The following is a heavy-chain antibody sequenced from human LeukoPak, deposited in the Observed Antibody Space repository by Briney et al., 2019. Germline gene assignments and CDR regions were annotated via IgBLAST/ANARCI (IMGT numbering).Heavy chain of an antibody. CDR3: ARVAGSGSYAWFDP. D-gene: IGHD3-10*01. Sequence: PSETLSLTCTVSGASITTNNYLWGWIRQPPGKGLEWIANIYYNGNTYHNPSLKNRVTISVDTSRNQFSLRLNSVTATDTAVYYCARVAGSGSYAWFDPWGQGTLVTVSS. J-gene: IGHJ5*02. CDR2: IYYNGNT. CDR1: GASITTNNYL. V-gene: IGHV4-39*07.